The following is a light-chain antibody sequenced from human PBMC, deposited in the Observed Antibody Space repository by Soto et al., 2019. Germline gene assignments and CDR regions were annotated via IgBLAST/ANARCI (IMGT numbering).Light chain of an antibody. V-gene: IGKV3-20*01. J-gene: IGKJ5*01. CDR2: GVS. CDR3: QQYGSLHRKT. Sequence: DSVWTMTPGHPFFSPGDTATLSCRASQSVSSYLAWYQQKPGQAPKFLIYGVSSRATGIQDRFSGSGSGTDFTLTISRLEPEDFAVYHCQQYGSLHRKTFREGTRLEIK. CDR1: QSVSSY.